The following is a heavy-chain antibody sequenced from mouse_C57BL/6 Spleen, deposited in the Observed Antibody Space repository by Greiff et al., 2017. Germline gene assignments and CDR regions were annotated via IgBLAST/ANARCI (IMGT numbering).Heavy chain of an antibody. J-gene: IGHJ4*01. D-gene: IGHD4-1*01. CDR2: IDPSDSET. CDR1: GYTFTSYW. V-gene: IGHV1-52*01. Sequence: VQLQQPGAELVRPGSSVKLSCKASGYTFTSYWMHWVKQRPIQGLEWIGNIDPSDSETHYNQKFKDKATLTVDKSSSTAYMQLSSLTSEDSAVYYCARLAGTGAMDYWGQGTSVTVSS. CDR3: ARLAGTGAMDY.